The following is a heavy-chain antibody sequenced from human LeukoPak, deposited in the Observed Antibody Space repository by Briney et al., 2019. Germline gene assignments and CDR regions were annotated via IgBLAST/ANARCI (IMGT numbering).Heavy chain of an antibody. Sequence: GGSLRLACAASGFTFSNAWMSWVRQAPGKGLEWVGRIKSKTDGGTTDYAAPVKGRFTISRDNSKNTLYLQMNSLRAEDTAVYHCAKPGYNRFDYWGQGTLVTVSS. J-gene: IGHJ4*02. CDR3: AKPGYNRFDY. V-gene: IGHV3-15*01. D-gene: IGHD5-24*01. CDR2: IKSKTDGGTT. CDR1: GFTFSNAW.